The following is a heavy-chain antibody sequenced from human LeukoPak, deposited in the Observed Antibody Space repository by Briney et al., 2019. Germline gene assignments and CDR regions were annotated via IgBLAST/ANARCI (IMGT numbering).Heavy chain of an antibody. V-gene: IGHV3-7*01. CDR1: GFTFSSYW. Sequence: GGSLRLSCAASGFTFSSYWMSWVRQAPGKGLEWVANIKQDGSEKYYVDSVKGRFTISRDNAKNTPYLQMNSLRAEDTAVYYCASKRWLQSSFDYWGQGTLVTVSS. CDR3: ASKRWLQSSFDY. CDR2: IKQDGSEK. J-gene: IGHJ4*02. D-gene: IGHD5-24*01.